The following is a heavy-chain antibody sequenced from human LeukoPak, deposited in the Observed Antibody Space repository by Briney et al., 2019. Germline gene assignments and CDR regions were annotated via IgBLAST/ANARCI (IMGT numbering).Heavy chain of an antibody. CDR2: IGGRGTYT. Sequence: GGSLRLSCAASGFTFNSCAMNWVRQAPGKELEWVSVIGGRGTYTHYADSVKGRFTVSRDNSKNTLYMQMNSLRAEDTAVYYCAADPDHIVGATSADYWGQGTLVTVSS. D-gene: IGHD1-26*01. J-gene: IGHJ4*02. CDR3: AADPDHIVGATSADY. V-gene: IGHV3-23*01. CDR1: GFTFNSCA.